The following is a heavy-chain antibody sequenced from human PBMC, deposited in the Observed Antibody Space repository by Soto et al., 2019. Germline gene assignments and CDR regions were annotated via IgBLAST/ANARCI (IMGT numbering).Heavy chain of an antibody. D-gene: IGHD5-18*01. Sequence: QVQLVQSGAEVKKPGASVKVSCKASGYTFTSYAMHWVRQAPGQRLEWMGGINAGNGNTKYSQKFQGRVTITRYTSASTAYMELSSLRSEDTAVYYCATDPGYSYGYNWGQGTLVTVSS. J-gene: IGHJ4*02. CDR2: INAGNGNT. CDR1: GYTFTSYA. CDR3: ATDPGYSYGYN. V-gene: IGHV1-3*01.